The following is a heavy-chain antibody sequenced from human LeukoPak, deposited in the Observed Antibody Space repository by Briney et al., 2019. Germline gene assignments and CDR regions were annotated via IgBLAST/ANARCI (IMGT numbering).Heavy chain of an antibody. J-gene: IGHJ4*02. CDR2: ISPSGDIT. CDR1: GFTFSNHG. D-gene: IGHD6-19*01. CDR3: AKGDIAVAGTLDY. V-gene: IGHV3-23*01. Sequence: GGSLRLSCAASGFTFSNHGMNWVRQAPGKGLEWVSGISPSGDITYYADSVKGRFTISRDNSKNTLYLQMNSLRAEDTAVYYCAKGDIAVAGTLDYWGQGTLVTVSS.